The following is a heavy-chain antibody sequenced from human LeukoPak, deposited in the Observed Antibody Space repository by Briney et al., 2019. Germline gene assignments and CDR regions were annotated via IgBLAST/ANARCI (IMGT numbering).Heavy chain of an antibody. D-gene: IGHD3-22*01. J-gene: IGHJ4*02. CDR2: INPNSGGT. Sequence: GASVKVSCKASGYTFTGYYMHWVRQAPGQGLEWMGWINPNSGGTNYAQKFQGRVTMTRDTSISTAYMELSRLRPDDTAVYYCARSLRALSGYQLYWGQGTLVTVSS. CDR1: GYTFTGYY. CDR3: ARSLRALSGYQLY. V-gene: IGHV1-2*02.